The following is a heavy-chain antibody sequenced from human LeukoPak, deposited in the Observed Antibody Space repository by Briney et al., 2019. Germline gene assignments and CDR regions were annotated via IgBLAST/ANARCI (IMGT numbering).Heavy chain of an antibody. J-gene: IGHJ4*02. Sequence: GGSLRLSCAASGFTFSSYAMSWVRQAPGKGLEWVSSFSESGGTTYADSVKGRIAISSDNSKNTLDLQMNSLRAEDTAVYYCAKGSPLDSGYEYYFDSWGRGTLVNVSS. CDR1: GFTFSSYA. D-gene: IGHD3/OR15-3a*01. CDR3: AKGSPLDSGYEYYFDS. V-gene: IGHV3-23*01. CDR2: FSESGGTT.